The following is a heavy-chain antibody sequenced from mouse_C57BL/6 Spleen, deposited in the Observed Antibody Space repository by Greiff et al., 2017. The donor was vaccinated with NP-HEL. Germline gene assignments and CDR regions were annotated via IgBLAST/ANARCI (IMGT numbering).Heavy chain of an antibody. CDR1: GYTFTSYW. CDR3: AKRDYDGFPFDY. Sequence: QVQLQQPGAELVRPGTSVKLSCKASGYTFTSYWMHWVKQRPGQGLEWIGVIDPSDSYTNYNQKFKGKATLTVDTSSSTAYMQLSSLTSEDSAVYYCAKRDYDGFPFDYWGQGTTLTVSS. J-gene: IGHJ2*01. V-gene: IGHV1-59*01. D-gene: IGHD2-4*01. CDR2: IDPSDSYT.